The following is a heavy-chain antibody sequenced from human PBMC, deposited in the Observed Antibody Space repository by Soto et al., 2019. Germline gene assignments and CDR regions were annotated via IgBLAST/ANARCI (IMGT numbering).Heavy chain of an antibody. CDR3: ARDPWAADY. V-gene: IGHV3-66*01. CDR2: IYSGGST. D-gene: IGHD3-16*01. Sequence: VQSVESGGGVVQPGGSLRLSCAASGFTVSTKYMSWVRQAPGKGLEWDSVIYSGGSTFYADSVRGRFTISRDNSKNAVNLQMNSLRAEDTAVYYCARDPWAADYWGQGTLVTVSS. J-gene: IGHJ4*02. CDR1: GFTVSTKY.